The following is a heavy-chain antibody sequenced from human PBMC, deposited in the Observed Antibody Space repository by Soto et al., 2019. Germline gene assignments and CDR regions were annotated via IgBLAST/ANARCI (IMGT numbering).Heavy chain of an antibody. CDR2: ISSSSSTI. D-gene: IGHD2-2*01. CDR3: TRDVPATATPNWFDP. CDR1: GFTFSSYS. Sequence: EVQLVESGGGLVQPGGSLRLSCAASGFTFSSYSMNWVRQAPGKGLEWVSYISSSSSTIYYADSVKGRFTISRDNAKNSLYLQMTSLRDEDTAVYYCTRDVPATATPNWFDPWGQGPLVTASS. J-gene: IGHJ5*02. V-gene: IGHV3-48*02.